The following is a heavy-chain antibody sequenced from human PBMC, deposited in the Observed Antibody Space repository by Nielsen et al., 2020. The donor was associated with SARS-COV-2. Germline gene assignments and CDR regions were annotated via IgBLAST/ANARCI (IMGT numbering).Heavy chain of an antibody. CDR2: IKPDGSEK. V-gene: IGHV3-7*03. CDR1: GFTFSSLW. Sequence: GESLKISCAASGFTFSSLWMSWVRQVPGKGLEWVADIKPDGSEKVYVDSVKGRFTISRDNAKNSLYLQMNSLRAEDTALYYCAKVGSPDYWGQGTLVTVSS. J-gene: IGHJ4*02. CDR3: AKVGSPDY. D-gene: IGHD1-26*01.